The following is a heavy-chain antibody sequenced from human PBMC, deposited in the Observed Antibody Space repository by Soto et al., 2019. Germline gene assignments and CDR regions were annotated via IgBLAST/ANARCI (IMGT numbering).Heavy chain of an antibody. Sequence: ASVKVSCKASGYTFTGYYMHWVRQAPGQGLEWMGWINPNSGGTNYAQKFQGWVTITRDTSISTAYMELSSLRSDDTAVYYCARGGELLGYYYYYGMDVWGQGTTVTVSS. CDR3: ARGGELLGYYYYYGMDV. D-gene: IGHD1-26*01. CDR1: GYTFTGYY. J-gene: IGHJ6*02. CDR2: INPNSGGT. V-gene: IGHV1-2*04.